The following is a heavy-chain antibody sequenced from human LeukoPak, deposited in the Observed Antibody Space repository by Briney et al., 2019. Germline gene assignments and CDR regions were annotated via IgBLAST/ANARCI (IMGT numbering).Heavy chain of an antibody. Sequence: SETLSLTRAVYGGSFSGYYWSWIRQPPGKGLEWIGEINHSGSTNYNPSLKSRVTISVDTSKSQFSLKLSSVTAADTAVYYCASVGAADYWGQGTLVTVSS. V-gene: IGHV4-34*01. CDR1: GGSFSGYY. CDR2: INHSGST. J-gene: IGHJ4*02. CDR3: ASVGAADY. D-gene: IGHD1-26*01.